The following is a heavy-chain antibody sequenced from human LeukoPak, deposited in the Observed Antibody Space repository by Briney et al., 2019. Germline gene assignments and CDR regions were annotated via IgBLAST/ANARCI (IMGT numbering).Heavy chain of an antibody. Sequence: SDTLSLTCTVSGGSISSSSYYWGWIRQSPGKGLEWIGSFYYSGTTYYNPSLESRVTISDDMSRNRFSLMLTSVTAADTAIYYCARHISDHFYYYLDVWGTGTTVIVSS. J-gene: IGHJ6*03. D-gene: IGHD1-14*01. CDR2: FYYSGTT. V-gene: IGHV4-39*01. CDR3: ARHISDHFYYYLDV. CDR1: GGSISSSSYY.